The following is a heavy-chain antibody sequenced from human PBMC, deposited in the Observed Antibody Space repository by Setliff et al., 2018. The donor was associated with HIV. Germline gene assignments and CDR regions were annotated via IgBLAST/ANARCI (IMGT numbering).Heavy chain of an antibody. V-gene: IGHV1-2*06. CDR1: GYTFTGYY. J-gene: IGHJ4*02. CDR3: ARDPSLWHYDFWSGYYPDY. D-gene: IGHD3-3*01. Sequence: GASVKVSCKASGYTFTGYYIHWVRQAPGQGLEWMGRVNPNSGGTNYAQKFQGRVTMTRDTSISTAYMELSRLRSDDTAVYYCARDPSLWHYDFWSGYYPDYWGQGTLVTVSS. CDR2: VNPNSGGT.